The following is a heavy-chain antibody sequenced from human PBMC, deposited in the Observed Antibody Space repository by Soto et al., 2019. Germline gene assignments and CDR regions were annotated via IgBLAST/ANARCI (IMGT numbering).Heavy chain of an antibody. CDR2: IKSKTDGGTT. J-gene: IGHJ6*02. Sequence: PGGSLRLSCAASGFTFSNAWMNWVRQAPGKGLEWVGRIKSKTDGGTTDYAAPVKGRFTISRDDSKNTLYLQMNSLKTEDTAVYYCTTANPHEGVVPAAMRLEYYYYGMDVWGQGTTVTVSS. V-gene: IGHV3-15*07. CDR3: TTANPHEGVVPAAMRLEYYYYGMDV. D-gene: IGHD2-2*01. CDR1: GFTFSNAW.